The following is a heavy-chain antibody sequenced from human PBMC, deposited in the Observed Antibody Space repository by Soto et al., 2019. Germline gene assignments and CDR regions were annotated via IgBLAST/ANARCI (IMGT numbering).Heavy chain of an antibody. J-gene: IGHJ6*02. Sequence: VASVKISCQGSGYSFTTYWISWVRQMPGKGLEWMGKIDPADSSTNYSPSFQGHITISVDRSINTAHLQFSSLKAADTAVYYCARLEKWYYNYYGLDVWGQGTMVTVSS. V-gene: IGHV5-10-1*01. CDR2: IDPADSST. CDR3: ARLEKWYYNYYGLDV. CDR1: GYSFTTYW. D-gene: IGHD1-26*01.